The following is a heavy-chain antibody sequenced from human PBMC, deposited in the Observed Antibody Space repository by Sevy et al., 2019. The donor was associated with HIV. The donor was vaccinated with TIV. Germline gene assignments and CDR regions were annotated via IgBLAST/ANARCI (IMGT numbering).Heavy chain of an antibody. V-gene: IGHV4-59*12. D-gene: IGHD3-16*01. Sequence: SETLSLTCSVSGGSISGYYWSWIRQTPGKGLEWIGYIYHSGSTIYNPSLNSRVTISVDTAKTQFSLKLTSVTAADTAVYYCASWGQLANSYYGMDVWGQGTTVTVSS. CDR2: IYHSGST. CDR1: GGSISGYY. CDR3: ASWGQLANSYYGMDV. J-gene: IGHJ6*02.